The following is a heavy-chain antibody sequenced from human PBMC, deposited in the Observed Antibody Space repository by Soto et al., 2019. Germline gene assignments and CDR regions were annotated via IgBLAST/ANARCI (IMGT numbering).Heavy chain of an antibody. V-gene: IGHV3-9*01. CDR2: ISWNSGSI. Sequence: EVQLVESGGGLVQPGRSLRLSCAASGFTFDDYAMHWVRQAPGKGLEWVSGISWNSGSIGYADSVKGRFTISRDNAKNSLYLQMNSLRAEDTALYYCAKAPRGYYYYYMDVWGKGTTVTVSS. CDR3: AKAPRGYYYYYMDV. CDR1: GFTFDDYA. D-gene: IGHD3-10*01. J-gene: IGHJ6*03.